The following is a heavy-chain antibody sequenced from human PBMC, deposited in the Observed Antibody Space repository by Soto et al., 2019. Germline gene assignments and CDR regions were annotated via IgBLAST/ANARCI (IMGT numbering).Heavy chain of an antibody. CDR3: AGTTFYDIFTAYYSLFDY. V-gene: IGHV4-31*03. CDR1: GGSISSGSFY. D-gene: IGHD3-9*01. CDR2: ISDSGSS. Sequence: QVQLQESGPGLVKPSQTLTLTCTVSGGSISSGSFYWSWIRQHPGKGLEWIGHISDSGSSYYNPSLEGRVNISVDTSKNQFSLKLSAVAAADTAVYFLAGTTFYDIFTAYYSLFDYWGQGTLVTVSS. J-gene: IGHJ4*02.